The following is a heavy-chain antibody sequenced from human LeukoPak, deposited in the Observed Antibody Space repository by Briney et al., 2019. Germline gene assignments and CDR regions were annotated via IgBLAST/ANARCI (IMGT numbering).Heavy chain of an antibody. CDR2: INPNTDAT. CDR3: ARGDYGDPDDLKYYHYGMDV. D-gene: IGHD4-17*01. Sequence: GASVKVSCKASGYTFTDYHMHWVRQAPGQGLEWMGWINPNTDATNYAQKFQGRVTMTSDTSISTAYMELSRLRSDDTAVYYCARGDYGDPDDLKYYHYGMDVWGQGTTVTVSS. J-gene: IGHJ6*02. V-gene: IGHV1-2*02. CDR1: GYTFTDYH.